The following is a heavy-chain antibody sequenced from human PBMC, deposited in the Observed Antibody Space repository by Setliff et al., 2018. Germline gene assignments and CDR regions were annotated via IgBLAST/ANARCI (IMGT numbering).Heavy chain of an antibody. D-gene: IGHD2-21*02. CDR3: ARDLGHGGDSDY. CDR2: IGHTGSI. Sequence: PSETLSLTCTVSGYSISSGYIWGRIRQPPGKGLEWVGNIGHTGSINYNPSLKSRLTISRDTSKNQVSLKLNSVTATDTAVYYCARDLGHGGDSDYWGQGIQVTVSS. CDR1: GYSISSGYI. V-gene: IGHV4-38-2*02. J-gene: IGHJ4*02.